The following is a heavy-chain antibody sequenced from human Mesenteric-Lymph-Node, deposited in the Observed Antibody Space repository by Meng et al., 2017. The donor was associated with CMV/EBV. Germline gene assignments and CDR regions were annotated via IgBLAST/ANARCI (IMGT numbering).Heavy chain of an antibody. Sequence: QVQLVQSGAEAKKPGASVRVSCKASGYTFIDYYINWVRQAPGQGLEWMGRINPKTGGRSYAQNFQGRVTMTRDTSINTAYMEVNRLNSDDTAMYYCARDRDTDWYSPFDYWGPGILVTVSS. J-gene: IGHJ4*02. CDR3: ARDRDTDWYSPFDY. CDR2: INPKTGGR. V-gene: IGHV1-2*06. CDR1: GYTFIDYY. D-gene: IGHD3-9*01.